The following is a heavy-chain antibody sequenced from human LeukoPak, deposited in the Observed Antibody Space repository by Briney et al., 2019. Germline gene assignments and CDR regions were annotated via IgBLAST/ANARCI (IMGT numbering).Heavy chain of an antibody. CDR1: GSIFTNSW. J-gene: IGHJ4*02. CDR3: ARHGGAFYY. D-gene: IGHD4-17*01. CDR2: VFPADSDT. V-gene: IGHV5-51*01. Sequence: GESLQISCQGSGSIFTNSWIGCVRQLPGKGLEWMGIVFPADSDTRYSPSFQGQVTFSADKSISTAYLQWSSLKASDSAIYSCARHGGAFYYCGEGTLVTVSS.